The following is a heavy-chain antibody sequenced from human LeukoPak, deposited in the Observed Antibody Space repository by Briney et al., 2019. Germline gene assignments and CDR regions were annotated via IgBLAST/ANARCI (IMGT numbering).Heavy chain of an antibody. Sequence: PGGSLRLSCSASGFTFSYYGFHWVREPPGKGLEWVAFIRYSANDRYYADSVKGRFSISRDNSKNTLYLQMNSLRAEDTAVYYCAKDPTRGSGWYPKTKYFQHWGQGTLVTVSS. D-gene: IGHD6-19*01. CDR3: AKDPTRGSGWYPKTKYFQH. CDR2: IRYSANDR. CDR1: GFTFSYYG. V-gene: IGHV3-30*02. J-gene: IGHJ1*01.